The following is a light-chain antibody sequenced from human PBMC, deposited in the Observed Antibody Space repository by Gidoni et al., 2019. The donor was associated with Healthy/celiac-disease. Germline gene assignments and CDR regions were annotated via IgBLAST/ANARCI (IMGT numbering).Light chain of an antibody. CDR3: QQYNNWPLYT. Sequence: EIVMTKSQATLSVSPGERATLSCRASQSVSSNLAWYQQKPGQAPRLLIYGASTRATGIPARFSGIRSGTEFTLTISSLQSEDFAVYYCQQYNNWPLYTFGQXTKLEIK. CDR2: GAS. CDR1: QSVSSN. J-gene: IGKJ2*01. V-gene: IGKV3-15*01.